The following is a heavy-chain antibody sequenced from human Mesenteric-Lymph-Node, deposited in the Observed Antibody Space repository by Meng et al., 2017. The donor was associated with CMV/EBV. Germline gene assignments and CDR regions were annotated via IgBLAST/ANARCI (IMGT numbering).Heavy chain of an antibody. CDR3: AIGPDFFDSRGYWMYYFDF. D-gene: IGHD3-22*01. Sequence: SETLSLTCTVSGGPMISSSFYWGWVRQPPGKGPAWIGTINYSGNTYYNQSLMSRVTISLDTSRNQFSLRLNSVTAADTAVYHCAIGPDFFDSRGYWMYYFDFWGQGTPVTVSS. V-gene: IGHV4-39*07. J-gene: IGHJ4*02. CDR1: GGPMISSSFY. CDR2: INYSGNT.